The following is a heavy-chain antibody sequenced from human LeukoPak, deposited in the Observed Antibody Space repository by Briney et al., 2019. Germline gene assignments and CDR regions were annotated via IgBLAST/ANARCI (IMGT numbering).Heavy chain of an antibody. CDR3: ARDRLKLSYSSTIGDY. V-gene: IGHV3-33*01. D-gene: IGHD6-13*01. CDR2: IWYDGSNK. J-gene: IGHJ4*02. CDR1: GFTFSSYG. Sequence: GRSLRLSCAASGFTFSSYGTHWVRQAPGKGLEWVAVIWYDGSNKYYADSVKGRFTISRDNSKNTLYLQMNSLRAEDTAVYYCARDRLKLSYSSTIGDYWGQGTLVTVSS.